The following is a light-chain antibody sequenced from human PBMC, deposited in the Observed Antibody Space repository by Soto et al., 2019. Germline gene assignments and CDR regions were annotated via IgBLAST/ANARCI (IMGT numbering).Light chain of an antibody. V-gene: IGLV2-8*01. J-gene: IGLJ2*01. CDR1: RSDVGGYDY. CDR3: SSYAGRNNLV. Sequence: QSVLTQPPSASGSPRQSVTISCTGSRSDVGGYDYVSWYQQHPGKAPKLIIYDVSKRPSGVPDRFSGSKSGNTASLTVSGLQAEDEADYYFSSYAGRNNLVFGGGTKLTVL. CDR2: DVS.